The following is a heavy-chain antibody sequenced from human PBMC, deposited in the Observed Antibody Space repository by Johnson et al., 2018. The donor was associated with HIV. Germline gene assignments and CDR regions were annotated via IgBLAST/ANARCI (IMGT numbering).Heavy chain of an antibody. J-gene: IGHJ3*02. V-gene: IGHV3-74*01. CDR1: GFTFSSYW. CDR2: INWNGGST. CDR3: AKVGVRYSSRGDGLDI. D-gene: IGHD5-18*01. Sequence: VQLVESGGGLVQPGGSLRLSCAASGFTFSSYWMHWVRQAPGKGLEWVSGINWNGGSTGYADSVKGRFTVSRDNAKNSLYLQMNSLRTEDTALYYCAKVGVRYSSRGDGLDIWGQGTRVTVSS.